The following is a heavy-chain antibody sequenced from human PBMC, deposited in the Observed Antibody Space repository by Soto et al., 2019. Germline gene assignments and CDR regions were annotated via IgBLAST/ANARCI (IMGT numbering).Heavy chain of an antibody. Sequence: SGDAFKGSYLHSPRQEPEQGVEWMGRISPTSGDTLYSRKCQGRVAMTRDTSISTAYVELTSLTSDDTAFYYCASDLGSGFKYPARTTWFAPRRHGSLVTVSS. J-gene: IGHJ5*02. CDR3: ASDLGSGFKYPARTTWFAP. CDR1: GDAFKGSY. V-gene: IGHV1-2*06. D-gene: IGHD6-25*01. CDR2: ISPTSGDT.